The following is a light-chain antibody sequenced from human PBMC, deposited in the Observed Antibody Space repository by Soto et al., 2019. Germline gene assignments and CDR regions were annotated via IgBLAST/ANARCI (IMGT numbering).Light chain of an antibody. CDR1: QSVSSY. CDR3: QQCSDWPLFT. Sequence: EIVMLQSPATLSVSHGERVTLSCRASQSVSSYLAWYQHKPGQPPRLLIYGASTRATGIPARFSGSGSGTDFTLTISSLQSEDSAVYFCQQCSDWPLFTFGQGTRLEIK. J-gene: IGKJ5*01. CDR2: GAS. V-gene: IGKV3-15*01.